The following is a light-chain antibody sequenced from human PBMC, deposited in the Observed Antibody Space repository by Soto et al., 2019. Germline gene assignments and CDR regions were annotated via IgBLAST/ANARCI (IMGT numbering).Light chain of an antibody. Sequence: QSALTQPASVSGSPGQSITVSCTGTSSDIGSYILVSWYQHRPGNAPQLIIYEGSKRPSGISNRFSGSKSGKTASLTISGLQAEDEADYYCCSYAGSRTLVFGGGTKLTVL. CDR1: SSDIGSYIL. V-gene: IGLV2-23*01. CDR3: CSYAGSRTLV. CDR2: EGS. J-gene: IGLJ2*01.